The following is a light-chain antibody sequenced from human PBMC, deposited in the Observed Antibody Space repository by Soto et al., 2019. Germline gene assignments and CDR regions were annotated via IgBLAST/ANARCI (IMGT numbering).Light chain of an antibody. CDR3: QRYDSLRT. CDR1: QSVSNNY. V-gene: IGKV3-20*01. Sequence: EIVLTQSPGTLSLSPGERATLPCRASQSVSNNYLAWYQQKPGQAPRLLIYGASNRATGIPDRFSGSGSGTDFTLTITRLEPEDFAMYYCQRYDSLRTFGQGTKVDI. J-gene: IGKJ1*01. CDR2: GAS.